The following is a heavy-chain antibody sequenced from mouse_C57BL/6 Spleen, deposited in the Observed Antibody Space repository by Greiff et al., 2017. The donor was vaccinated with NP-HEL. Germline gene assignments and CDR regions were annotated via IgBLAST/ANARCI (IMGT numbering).Heavy chain of an antibody. Sequence: QVQLQQSGAELMKPGASVKLSCKATGYTFTGYWIEWVKQRPGHGLEWIGEILPGSGSTNYNEKFKGKATLTADTSSSTAYMQLSSLTSEDSAVYYCARLAYYSNYGYFDVWGTGTTVTVSS. CDR2: ILPGSGST. CDR1: GYTFTGYW. D-gene: IGHD2-5*01. J-gene: IGHJ1*03. CDR3: ARLAYYSNYGYFDV. V-gene: IGHV1-9*01.